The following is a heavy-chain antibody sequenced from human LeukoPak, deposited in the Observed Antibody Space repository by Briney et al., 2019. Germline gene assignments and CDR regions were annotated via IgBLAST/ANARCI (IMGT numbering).Heavy chain of an antibody. Sequence: GGSLRLSCAASGFTFSSYGMHWVRQAPGKGLEWVSSITTGSNYIYYADSVKGRFTISRDNAKNSLYLQMSSLRAEDTAVYYCARGSSSLDYWGQGTLVTVSS. CDR3: ARGSSSLDY. CDR2: ITTGSNYI. D-gene: IGHD6-13*01. CDR1: GFTFSSYG. J-gene: IGHJ4*02. V-gene: IGHV3-21*01.